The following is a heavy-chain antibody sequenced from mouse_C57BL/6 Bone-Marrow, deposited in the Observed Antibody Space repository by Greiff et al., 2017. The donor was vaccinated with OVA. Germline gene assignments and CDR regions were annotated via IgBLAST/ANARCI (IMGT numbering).Heavy chain of an antibody. CDR3: TRLRRTCYYAMDY. D-gene: IGHD3-2*02. Sequence: EVKLQESGGGLVQPGGSMKLSCVASGFTFSNYWMNWVRQSPEKGLEWVAQIRLKSDNYATHYAESVKGRFTISRDDSKSSVYLQMNNLRAEDTGIDYCTRLRRTCYYAMDYWGQGTSVTVSS. V-gene: IGHV6-3*01. CDR2: IRLKSDNYAT. CDR1: GFTFSNYW. J-gene: IGHJ4*01.